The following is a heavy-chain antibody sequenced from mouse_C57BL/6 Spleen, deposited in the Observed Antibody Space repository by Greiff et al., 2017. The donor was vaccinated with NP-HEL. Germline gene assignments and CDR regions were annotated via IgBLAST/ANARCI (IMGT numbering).Heavy chain of an antibody. J-gene: IGHJ1*03. CDR2: INPSSGYT. V-gene: IGHV1-7*01. Sequence: QVQLQQSGAELAKPGASVKLSCKASGYTFTSYWMHWVKQSPGQGLEWIGYINPSSGYTKYNQKFKDKATLTADKSSSTAYMQLSSLTYEDSAVYYCARWGTTVPRYFDVWGTGTTVTVSS. CDR3: ARWGTTVPRYFDV. D-gene: IGHD1-1*01. CDR1: GYTFTSYW.